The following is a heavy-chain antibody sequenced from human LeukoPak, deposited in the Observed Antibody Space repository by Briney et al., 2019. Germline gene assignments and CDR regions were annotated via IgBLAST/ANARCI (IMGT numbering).Heavy chain of an antibody. D-gene: IGHD1-26*01. CDR2: IDWDDDK. J-gene: IGHJ5*01. CDR1: GFSLNTNGMC. Sequence: SGPTLVNPTQTLTLTCTFSGFSLNTNGMCMSWIRQPPGKALEWLALIDWDDDKFYRTSLKTRLTISKDTSRNQVVLTLTNMDPVDTATYYCARTISGSYSNWFDSWGQGTLVTVPS. V-gene: IGHV2-70*01. CDR3: ARTISGSYSNWFDS.